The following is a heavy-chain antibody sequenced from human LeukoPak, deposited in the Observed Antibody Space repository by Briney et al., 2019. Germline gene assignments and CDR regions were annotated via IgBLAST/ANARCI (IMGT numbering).Heavy chain of an antibody. V-gene: IGHV4-34*01. Sequence: GSLRLSCAASVFTFSGYYWSWIRQPPGKGLEWIGEINHSGSTNYNPSLKSRVTISVDTSKNQFSLKLSSVTAADTAVYYCARSSTVIDFDYWGQGTLVTVSS. CDR2: INHSGST. J-gene: IGHJ4*02. D-gene: IGHD4-17*01. CDR3: ARSSTVIDFDY. CDR1: VFTFSGYY.